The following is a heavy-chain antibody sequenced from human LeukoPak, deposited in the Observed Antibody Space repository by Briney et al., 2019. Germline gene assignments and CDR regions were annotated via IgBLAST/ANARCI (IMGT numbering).Heavy chain of an antibody. J-gene: IGHJ4*02. CDR1: GFTFSTYW. V-gene: IGHV3-74*01. D-gene: IGHD3-16*01. CDR3: AGVQSYGPRAFDQ. CDR2: MNSDGSIT. Sequence: PGGSLRLSCAASGFTFSTYWMHWVRQAPGKGLVCVSRMNSDGSITTYADSVKGRFTISRDNAKNTLYLQMNSLRAEDTAVYYCAGVQSYGPRAFDQWGQGSLVTVSP.